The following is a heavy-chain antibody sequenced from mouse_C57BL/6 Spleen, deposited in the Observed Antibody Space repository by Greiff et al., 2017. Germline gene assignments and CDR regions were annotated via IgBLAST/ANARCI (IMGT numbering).Heavy chain of an antibody. CDR3: ARYYYGSSYENWFAY. CDR1: GFNIKNTY. Sequence: EVQLQQSVAELVRPGASVKLSCTASGFNIKNTYMHWVKQRPEQGLEWIGRIDPAIGNTKYAPKFQGKATITADTSSNTAYLQLSSLTSEDTAIYYCARYYYGSSYENWFAYWGQGTLVTVSA. J-gene: IGHJ3*01. D-gene: IGHD1-1*01. CDR2: IDPAIGNT. V-gene: IGHV14-3*01.